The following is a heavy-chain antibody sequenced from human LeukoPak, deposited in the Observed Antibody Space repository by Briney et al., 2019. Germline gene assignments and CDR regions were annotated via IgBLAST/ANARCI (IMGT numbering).Heavy chain of an antibody. CDR2: INPSGGST. D-gene: IGHD4-11*01. CDR3: ATGIPQQFYYYYGMDV. CDR1: GYTFTSYY. Sequence: GASVKVSCKASGYTFTSYYMHWVRQAPGQGLEWMGIINPSGGSTSYAQKFQGRVTMTRDTSTSTVYMELSSLRSEDTAVYYCATGIPQQFYYYYGMDVWGQGTTVTVSS. V-gene: IGHV1-46*01. J-gene: IGHJ6*02.